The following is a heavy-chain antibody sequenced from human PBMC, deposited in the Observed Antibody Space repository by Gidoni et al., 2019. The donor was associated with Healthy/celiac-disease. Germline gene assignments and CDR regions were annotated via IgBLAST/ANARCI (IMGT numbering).Heavy chain of an antibody. CDR1: GGTFSSYA. Sequence: QVQLVQSGAEVKKPGSSVKVSCKASGGTFSSYAISWVRQAPGQGLEWMGGIIPICGTANYAQKFQGRVTITADESTSTAYMELSSLRSEDTAVYYCARDSDSPAAIRDYYYYYMDVWGKGTTVTVSS. J-gene: IGHJ6*03. CDR2: IIPICGTA. D-gene: IGHD2-2*02. V-gene: IGHV1-69*01. CDR3: ARDSDSPAAIRDYYYYYMDV.